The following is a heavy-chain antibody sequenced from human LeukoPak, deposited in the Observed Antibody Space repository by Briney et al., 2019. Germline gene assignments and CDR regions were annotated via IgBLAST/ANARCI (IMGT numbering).Heavy chain of an antibody. CDR1: GFTFSSYS. Sequence: PGGSLRLSCAASGFTFSSYSMNWVRQAPGKGLEWVSSISSSSSYIYYADSVKGRFTISRDNAKNSLYLQMNSLRAEDTAVYYCARVLRSSRQWDYWGQGTLVTVSS. D-gene: IGHD6-13*01. CDR2: ISSSSSYI. J-gene: IGHJ4*02. CDR3: ARVLRSSRQWDY. V-gene: IGHV3-21*01.